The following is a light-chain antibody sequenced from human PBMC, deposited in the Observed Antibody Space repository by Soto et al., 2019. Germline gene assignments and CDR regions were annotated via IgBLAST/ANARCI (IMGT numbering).Light chain of an antibody. CDR2: WAS. Sequence: IVLTQSPDSLAVSLGERATINCKSSQSVLYSSNNKNYLAWYQQKPGQPPKLLIYWASTRESGVPDRFSGSGSGTDFTLTISSLQAEDVAVYYCQQYTNWPPITFGQGTRLEI. V-gene: IGKV4-1*01. J-gene: IGKJ5*01. CDR1: QSVLYSSNNKNY. CDR3: QQYTNWPPIT.